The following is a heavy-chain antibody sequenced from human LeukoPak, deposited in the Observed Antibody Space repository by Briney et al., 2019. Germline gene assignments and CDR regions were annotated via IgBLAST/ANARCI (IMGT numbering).Heavy chain of an antibody. CDR2: IKGDESAR. J-gene: IGHJ4*02. V-gene: IGHV3-7*01. D-gene: IGHD1-26*01. CDR3: ARDVVGSLDY. Sequence: GGSLRLSCAASGFTFSTYWMAWVRQAPGKGLEGVANIKGDESARHQADSVKGRFTISRDNAQNSVYLQMSSLRGEDTGVYYCARDVVGSLDYWGQGTLVTVSS. CDR1: GFTFSTYW.